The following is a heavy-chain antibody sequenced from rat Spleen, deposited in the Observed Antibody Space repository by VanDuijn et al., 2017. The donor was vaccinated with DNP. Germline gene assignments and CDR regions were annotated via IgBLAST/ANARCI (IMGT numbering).Heavy chain of an antibody. CDR3: ARRGGYFDY. D-gene: IGHD4-3*01. CDR2: ISTSGGST. Sequence: EVQLVESGGGLVQPGRSMKLSCAASGFTFSSFPMAWVRQAPTKGLEWVATISTSGGSTYYRDSVKGRFTISRDNAKSTLYLQMNSLRSEDTATYYCARRGGYFDYWGQGVMVTVSS. CDR1: GFTFSSFP. J-gene: IGHJ2*01. V-gene: IGHV5-46*01.